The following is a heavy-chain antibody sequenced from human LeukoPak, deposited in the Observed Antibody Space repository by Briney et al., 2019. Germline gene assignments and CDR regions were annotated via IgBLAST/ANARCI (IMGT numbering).Heavy chain of an antibody. V-gene: IGHV1-69*06. Sequence: SVKVSCKASGGTFSSYAISWVRQAPGQGLEWMGGIIPIFGTANHAQKFQGRVTITADKSTSTAYMELSSLRSEDTAIYYCARDPEAVAVLGMVAFDIWGQGTMVTVSS. CDR1: GGTFSSYA. CDR2: IIPIFGTA. D-gene: IGHD6-19*01. CDR3: ARDPEAVAVLGMVAFDI. J-gene: IGHJ3*02.